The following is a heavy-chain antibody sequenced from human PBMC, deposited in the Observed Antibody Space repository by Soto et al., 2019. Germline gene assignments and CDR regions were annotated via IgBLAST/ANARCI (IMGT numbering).Heavy chain of an antibody. J-gene: IGHJ5*02. CDR2: ISSSSTYT. V-gene: IGHV3-11*06. D-gene: IGHD3-9*01. CDR3: ARDHYDILTGSGWFDP. CDR1: EFNFSDYY. Sequence: PVGSLRLSCAASEFNFSDYYMSWLRQAPGKGPEWLSYISSSSTYTNYADSVQGRFTISRDNAKNSLYLQMNDLRARDTAVYYCARDHYDILTGSGWFDPWGQGTLVTVSS.